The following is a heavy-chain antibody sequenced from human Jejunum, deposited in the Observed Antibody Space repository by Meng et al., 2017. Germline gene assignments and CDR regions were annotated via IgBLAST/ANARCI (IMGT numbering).Heavy chain of an antibody. J-gene: IGHJ4*02. CDR2: INAGNGNT. V-gene: IGHV1-3*01. D-gene: IGHD4-17*01. CDR3: AREVSKYGDYESYYFDY. CDR1: GYTFTSYA. Sequence: ASVKVSCKASGYTFTSYAMHWVRQAPGQRLEWMGWINAGNGNTKYSQKFQGRVTITRDTSASTAYMELSSLRSEDTAVYYCAREVSKYGDYESYYFDYWGQGTLVTVSS.